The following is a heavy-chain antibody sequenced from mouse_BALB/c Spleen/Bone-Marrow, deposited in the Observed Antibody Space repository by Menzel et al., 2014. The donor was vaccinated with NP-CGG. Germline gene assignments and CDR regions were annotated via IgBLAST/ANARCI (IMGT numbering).Heavy chain of an antibody. CDR2: ISGGSSYT. CDR3: ARHAYYDQTEVSFVY. J-gene: IGHJ3*01. Sequence: EVKLVESGGGLVKSGGSLKLSCAASGFTFSSYGMSWVRQTPEKRLEWVATISGGSSYTFYPDSVKGRFTISRDNAKNNLYLQLSSLRSEDTALYYCARHAYYDQTEVSFVYWGQGTLVTVSA. V-gene: IGHV5-9-2*01. D-gene: IGHD2-4*01. CDR1: GFTFSSYG.